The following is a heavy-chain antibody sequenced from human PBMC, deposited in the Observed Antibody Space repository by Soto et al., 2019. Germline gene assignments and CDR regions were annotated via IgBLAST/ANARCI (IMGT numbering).Heavy chain of an antibody. CDR1: GFTFSGSA. Sequence: LRLSCAASGFTFSGSAMHWVRQASGKGLVWVSLIRGDGINTKYADSVKGRFTISRDNAKNTLFLQMNSLTAEDTAVYYCATLYGPFDIWGQGTLVTVSS. D-gene: IGHD3-16*01. J-gene: IGHJ3*02. V-gene: IGHV3-74*01. CDR3: ATLYGPFDI. CDR2: IRGDGINT.